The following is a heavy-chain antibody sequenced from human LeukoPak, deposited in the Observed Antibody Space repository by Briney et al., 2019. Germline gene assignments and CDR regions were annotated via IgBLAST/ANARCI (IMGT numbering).Heavy chain of an antibody. V-gene: IGHV3-23*01. CDR1: GFTFNSYD. CDR2: ISGSGGST. J-gene: IGHJ4*02. CDR3: AKAQDPIAAAGTSPFDY. Sequence: GGSLRLSCAASGFTFNSYDISWVRQAPGKGLEWGSAISGSGGSTFYADSVKGRFTISRDNSKNTLSLQMNSLRAEDTAVYYCAKAQDPIAAAGTSPFDYWGQGTLVTVSS. D-gene: IGHD6-13*01.